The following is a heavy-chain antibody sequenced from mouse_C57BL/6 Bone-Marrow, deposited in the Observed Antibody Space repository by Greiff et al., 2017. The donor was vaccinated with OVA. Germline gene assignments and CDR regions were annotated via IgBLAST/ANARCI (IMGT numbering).Heavy chain of an antibody. CDR3: AREAQATSYFDY. CDR1: GYTFTSYW. V-gene: IGHV1-55*01. D-gene: IGHD3-2*02. Sequence: QVQLQQPGAELVKPGASVKMSCKASGYTFTSYWITWVKQRPGQGLEWIGDIYPGSGSTNYNEKFKSKATLTVDTSSSTAYMQRSSRTSKDSAVYYCAREAQATSYFDYWGQGTTLTVSS. J-gene: IGHJ2*01. CDR2: IYPGSGST.